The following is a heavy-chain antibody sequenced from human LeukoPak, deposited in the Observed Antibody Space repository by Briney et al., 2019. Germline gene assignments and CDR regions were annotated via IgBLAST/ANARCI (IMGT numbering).Heavy chain of an antibody. CDR1: GFTFSNAW. D-gene: IGHD3-9*01. CDR3: TTEGGDYDILTGYFEYFDY. CDR2: IKSKTDGGTT. V-gene: IGHV3-15*01. Sequence: PGGSLRLSCAASGFTFSNAWMSWVRQAPGTGLEWGGRIKSKTDGGTTDYAAPVKGRFTISRDDSKNTLYLQMNSLKTEDTAVYYCTTEGGDYDILTGYFEYFDYWGQGTLVTVSS. J-gene: IGHJ4*02.